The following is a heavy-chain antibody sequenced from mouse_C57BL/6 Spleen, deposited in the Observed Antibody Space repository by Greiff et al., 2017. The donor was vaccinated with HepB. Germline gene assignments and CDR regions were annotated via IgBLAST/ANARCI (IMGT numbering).Heavy chain of an antibody. CDR2: IDPSDSET. D-gene: IGHD1-1*01. CDR1: GYTFTSYW. Sequence: QVQLQQPGAELVRPGSSVKLSCKASGYTFTSYWMHWVKQRPIQGLEWIGNIDPSDSETHYNQKFKDKATLTVDKSSSTAYMQLSSLTSEDSAVYYGARPTVVADGYDFDYWGQGTTLTVSS. CDR3: ARPTVVADGYDFDY. J-gene: IGHJ2*01. V-gene: IGHV1-52*01.